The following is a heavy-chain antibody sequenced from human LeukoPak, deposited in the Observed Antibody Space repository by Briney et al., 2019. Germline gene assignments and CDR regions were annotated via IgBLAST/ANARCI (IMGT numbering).Heavy chain of an antibody. CDR2: ISAYNGNT. V-gene: IGHV1-18*01. CDR1: GYTFTSYG. J-gene: IGHJ6*03. D-gene: IGHD6-19*01. Sequence: ASVKVSCKASGYTFTSYGISWVRQAPGQGLEWMGWISAYNGNTNYAQKLQGRVTMTTDTSTSTAYMELRSLRSDDTAVYYCAREMHGSGWYNYYYYYYMDVWGKGTTVTVSS. CDR3: AREMHGSGWYNYYYYYYMDV.